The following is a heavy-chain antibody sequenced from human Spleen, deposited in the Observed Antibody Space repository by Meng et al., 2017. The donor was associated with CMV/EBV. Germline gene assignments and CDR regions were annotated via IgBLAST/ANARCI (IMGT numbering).Heavy chain of an antibody. D-gene: IGHD3-3*01. V-gene: IGHV3-23*01. CDR1: GFTFSSYA. CDR2: ISGNGVTT. Sequence: GGSLRLSCAASGFTFSSYAMSWVRQAPGKGLEWVSSISGNGVTTYSADTVKGRITISRDNAKNSLYLQMNSLRAEDTAVYYRARDGMAVEERFLEWLPYYYYGMDVWGQGTTVTVSS. J-gene: IGHJ6*02. CDR3: ARDGMAVEERFLEWLPYYYYGMDV.